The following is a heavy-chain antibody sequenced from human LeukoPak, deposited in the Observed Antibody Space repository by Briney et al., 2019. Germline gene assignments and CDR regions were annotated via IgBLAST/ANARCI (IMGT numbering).Heavy chain of an antibody. CDR3: ARDGGTGDFDY. CDR1: GGSFSGYY. V-gene: IGHV4-34*01. Sequence: SETLSLTCAVYGGSFSGYYWSWIRQPPGKGLEWVGEINHSGSTNYNPSLKSRVTISVDTSKNQFSLRLSSVTAADTAVYYCARDGGTGDFDYWGQGTLVTVSS. J-gene: IGHJ4*02. CDR2: INHSGST. D-gene: IGHD4-23*01.